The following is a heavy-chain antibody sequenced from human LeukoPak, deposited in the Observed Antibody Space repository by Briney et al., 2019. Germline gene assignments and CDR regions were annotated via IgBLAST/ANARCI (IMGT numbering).Heavy chain of an antibody. D-gene: IGHD1-20*01. CDR2: IYHSGST. Sequence: PSETLSLTCTVSGGSISSGGYYWSWIRQPPGKGLEWIGYIYHSGSTYYNPSLKSRVTISVDRSKNQFSLKLSSVTAADTAVYYCARGVYNWNYWGQGTLVTVSS. CDR3: ARGVYNWNY. V-gene: IGHV4-30-2*01. CDR1: GGSISSGGYY. J-gene: IGHJ4*02.